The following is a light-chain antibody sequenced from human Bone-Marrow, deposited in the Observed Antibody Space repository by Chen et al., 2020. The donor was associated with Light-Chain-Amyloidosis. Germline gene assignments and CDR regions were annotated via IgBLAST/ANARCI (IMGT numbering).Light chain of an antibody. CDR2: DAS. V-gene: IGKV3-11*01. Sequence: EIVLTQSPATLSLSLGERATLSCRASQNVGTYLAWYQQKPVQAPRLLIYDASNRATGLPGRFSGSGSGTAFTLTISSLEPEDFAVYYCQQRSNWPPLTFGGGTKVE. CDR3: QQRSNWPPLT. J-gene: IGKJ4*01. CDR1: QNVGTY.